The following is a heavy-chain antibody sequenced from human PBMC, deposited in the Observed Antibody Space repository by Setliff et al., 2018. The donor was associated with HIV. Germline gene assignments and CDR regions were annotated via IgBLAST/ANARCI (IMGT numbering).Heavy chain of an antibody. V-gene: IGHV4-31*03. Sequence: SLTCTVSGGSISSGGYYWNWIRQHPGKGLEWIGYIYYSGSTYYNPSLKSRVTISVDTSKNQFSLKLSSVTAADTAVYYCARVALGDYEVYWGQGTLVTVSS. CDR3: ARVALGDYEVY. CDR1: GGSISSGGYY. D-gene: IGHD4-17*01. CDR2: IYYSGST. J-gene: IGHJ4*02.